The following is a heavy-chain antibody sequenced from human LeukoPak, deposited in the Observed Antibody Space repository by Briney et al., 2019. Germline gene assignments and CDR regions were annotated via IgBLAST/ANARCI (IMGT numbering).Heavy chain of an antibody. D-gene: IGHD1-26*01. CDR3: AGSPWDGIRGVGLDYLDY. CDR2: LYSAGST. V-gene: IGHV3-53*01. J-gene: IGHJ4*02. Sequence: GGSLRLSCAVSGFIVSNNFMSWVRQAPGKGLEWVSVLYSAGSTFYVDSVKGRFTISRDNSKNMLFLQMNSLRVEDTAIYYCAGSPWDGIRGVGLDYLDYWGRGTLVTVSS. CDR1: GFIVSNNF.